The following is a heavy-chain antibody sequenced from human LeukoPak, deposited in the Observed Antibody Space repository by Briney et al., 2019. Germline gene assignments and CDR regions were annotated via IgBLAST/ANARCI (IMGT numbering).Heavy chain of an antibody. Sequence: GGSLRLSCAASGFTVNNKYMTWVRQAPGKGLEWVSLIYNDGRTYYADSVKGRCTISRDNLKNVLYLQMNGLKVEDTALYYCARGLFLSGYLDAFDIWGQGTVVTVSS. CDR3: ARGLFLSGYLDAFDI. CDR1: GFTVNNKY. D-gene: IGHD3-22*01. V-gene: IGHV3-53*01. CDR2: IYNDGRT. J-gene: IGHJ3*02.